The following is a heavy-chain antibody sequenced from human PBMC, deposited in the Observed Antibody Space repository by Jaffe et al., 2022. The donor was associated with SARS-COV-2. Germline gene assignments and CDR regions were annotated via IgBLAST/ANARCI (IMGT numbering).Heavy chain of an antibody. Sequence: EVQLVESGGGLVQPGRSLRLSCAASGFTFDDYAMHWVRQAPGKGLEWVSGISWNSGSIGYADSVKGRFTISRDNAKNSLYLQMNSLRAEDTALYYCAKAPTPRVATIRAMGFDYWGQGTLVTVSS. CDR1: GFTFDDYA. J-gene: IGHJ4*02. CDR3: AKAPTPRVATIRAMGFDY. D-gene: IGHD5-12*01. CDR2: ISWNSGSI. V-gene: IGHV3-9*01.